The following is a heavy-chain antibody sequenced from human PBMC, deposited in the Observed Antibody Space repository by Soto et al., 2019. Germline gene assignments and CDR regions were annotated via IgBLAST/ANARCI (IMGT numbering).Heavy chain of an antibody. CDR2: INHSGNT. CDR3: ARGRSEFDA. J-gene: IGHJ5*02. CDR1: CASLSDNY. Sequence: PSETLSLTCAVYCASLSDNYCNWLRQPPGKGLEWIGEINHSGNTNYNPSLRSRVTISIDTSKNQLSLNLRSVSAADTAVYYCARGRSEFDAWGQGTPVTVSS. V-gene: IGHV4-34*01. D-gene: IGHD3-3*01.